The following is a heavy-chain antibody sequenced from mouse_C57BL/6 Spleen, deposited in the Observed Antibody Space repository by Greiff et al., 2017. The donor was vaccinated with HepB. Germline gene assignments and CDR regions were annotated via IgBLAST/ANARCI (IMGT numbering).Heavy chain of an antibody. CDR1: GYSITSGYY. CDR2: ISYDGSN. Sequence: EVKLQESGPGLVKPSQSLSLTCSVTGYSITSGYYWNWIRQFPGNKLEWMGYISYDGSNNYNPSLKNRISITRDTSKNQFFLKLNSVTTEDTATYYCARGDYYGSSYERYFDVWGTGTTVTVSS. CDR3: ARGDYYGSSYERYFDV. D-gene: IGHD1-1*01. J-gene: IGHJ1*03. V-gene: IGHV3-6*01.